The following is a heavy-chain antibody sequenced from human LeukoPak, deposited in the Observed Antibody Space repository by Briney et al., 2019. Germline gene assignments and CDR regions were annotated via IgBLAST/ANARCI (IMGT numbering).Heavy chain of an antibody. J-gene: IGHJ3*02. CDR3: ARDGGYSSSWYPDAFDI. V-gene: IGHV3-21*01. D-gene: IGHD6-13*01. CDR2: LFSGSTCI. Sequence: PGGPLRLSCAASGFTFSDYSMNWVRQAPGKGLEGFSSLFSGSTCIYYADLTKGRFTVSRDNAKNSLYLQMNSLRAEDTAMYFCARDGGYSSSWYPDAFDIWGQGTMVTVSS. CDR1: GFTFSDYS.